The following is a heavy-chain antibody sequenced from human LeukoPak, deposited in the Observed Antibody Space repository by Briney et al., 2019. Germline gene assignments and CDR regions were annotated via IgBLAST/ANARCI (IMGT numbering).Heavy chain of an antibody. D-gene: IGHD5-24*01. CDR3: ARLRDGYNWYAFDI. V-gene: IGHV3-30*03. Sequence: GSLRLSCAASGFTFSSYGMHWVRQAPGKGLEWVAVISYDGSNKYYADSVKGRFTISRDNSKNTLYLQMNSLRAEDTAVYYCARLRDGYNWYAFDIWGQGTMVTVSS. CDR2: ISYDGSNK. J-gene: IGHJ3*02. CDR1: GFTFSSYG.